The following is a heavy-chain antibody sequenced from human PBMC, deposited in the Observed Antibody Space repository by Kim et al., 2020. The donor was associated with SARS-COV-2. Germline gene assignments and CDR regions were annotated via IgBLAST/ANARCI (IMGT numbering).Heavy chain of an antibody. D-gene: IGHD5-18*01. CDR3: ARHGQLRGAIQLWNY. V-gene: IGHV4-39*01. Sequence: PSLKSRFTISVDTSKNQFSLQLSSVTAADTAVYYCARHGQLRGAIQLWNYWGQGTLVTVSS. J-gene: IGHJ4*02.